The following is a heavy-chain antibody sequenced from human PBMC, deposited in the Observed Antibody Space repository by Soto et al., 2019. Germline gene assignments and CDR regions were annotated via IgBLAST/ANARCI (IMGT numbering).Heavy chain of an antibody. D-gene: IGHD3-10*01. J-gene: IGHJ3*02. V-gene: IGHV4-39*01. CDR2: IYYSGST. CDR1: GGSISSSSYY. CDR3: VTTANFYYGSGSYHNVNAFDI. Sequence: PSETLSLSCTVSGGSISSSSYYWGWIRQPPGKGHELFWFIYYSGSTYYNPSLKSRVTISVYTSKNQFFLKLSSVTAADTAVYFCVTTANFYYGSGSYHNVNAFDIWGQGTMVTVS.